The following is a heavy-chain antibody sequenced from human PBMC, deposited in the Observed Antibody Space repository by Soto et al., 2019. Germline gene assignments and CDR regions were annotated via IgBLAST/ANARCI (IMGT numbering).Heavy chain of an antibody. J-gene: IGHJ4*02. V-gene: IGHV3-53*01. CDR1: GFTVSSNY. CDR3: ARGRIAVAGHYSFDL. D-gene: IGHD6-19*01. Sequence: EVQLVESGGGLIQPGGSLRLSCTASGFTVSSNYMSWVRQATGKGLEWVSVIYTGGYTYYADSVKGRFTISRDNSKNTLSLQMNSLRAEDTAVYFCARGRIAVAGHYSFDLWGQGTLVTVSS. CDR2: IYTGGYT.